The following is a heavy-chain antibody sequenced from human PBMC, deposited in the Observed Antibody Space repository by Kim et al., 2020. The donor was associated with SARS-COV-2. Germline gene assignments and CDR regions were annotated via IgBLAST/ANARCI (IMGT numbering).Heavy chain of an antibody. D-gene: IGHD6-13*01. J-gene: IGHJ4*02. CDR1: GFTFDDYA. Sequence: GGSLRLSCAASGFTFDDYAMHWVRQAPGKGLEWVSGISWNSGSIGYADSVKGRFTISRDNAKNSLYLQMNSLRAEDTALYYCAKDILLRSPAAAGTTPDYWGQGTLVTVSS. V-gene: IGHV3-9*01. CDR3: AKDILLRSPAAAGTTPDY. CDR2: ISWNSGSI.